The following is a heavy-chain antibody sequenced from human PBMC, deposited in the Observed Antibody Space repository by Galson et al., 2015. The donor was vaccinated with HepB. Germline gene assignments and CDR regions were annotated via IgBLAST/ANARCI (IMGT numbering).Heavy chain of an antibody. Sequence: SLRLSCAASGFTFSSYGMHWVRQAPGKGLEWVAVISYDGSSKYYADSVKGRFTTSRDNSKNTLYLQMNSLRAEDTAVYYCARDGGANAYYDFWSGRNWFDPWGQGTLVTVSS. CDR3: ARDGGANAYYDFWSGRNWFDP. CDR1: GFTFSSYG. CDR2: ISYDGSSK. D-gene: IGHD3-3*01. J-gene: IGHJ5*02. V-gene: IGHV3-30*03.